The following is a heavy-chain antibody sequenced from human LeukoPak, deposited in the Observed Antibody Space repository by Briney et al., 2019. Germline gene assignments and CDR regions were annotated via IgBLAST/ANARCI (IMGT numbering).Heavy chain of an antibody. V-gene: IGHV3-30*18. Sequence: GGSLRLSCAASGFTFSSYGMHWVRQAPGKGLEGVAVISYDGSNKHYADSVKGRFTISRDNSKNTLYLQMNSLRAEDTAVYYCAKEGAILRGYSVTFFDYWGQGTLVTVSS. D-gene: IGHD5/OR15-5a*01. CDR3: AKEGAILRGYSVTFFDY. CDR2: ISYDGSNK. J-gene: IGHJ4*02. CDR1: GFTFSSYG.